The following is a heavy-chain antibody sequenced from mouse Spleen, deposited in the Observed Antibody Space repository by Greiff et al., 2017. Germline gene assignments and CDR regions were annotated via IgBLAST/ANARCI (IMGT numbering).Heavy chain of an antibody. CDR2: ISNGGGST. D-gene: IGHD2-5*01. V-gene: IGHV5-12*01. CDR3: ARHEYYSNFWYFDV. Sequence: EVQGVESGGGLVQPGGSLKLSCAASGFTFSDYYMYWVRQTPEKRLEWVAYISNGGGSTYYPDTVKGRFTISRDNAKNTLYLQMSRLKSEDTAMYYCARHEYYSNFWYFDVWGTGTTVTVSS. J-gene: IGHJ1*03. CDR1: GFTFSDYY.